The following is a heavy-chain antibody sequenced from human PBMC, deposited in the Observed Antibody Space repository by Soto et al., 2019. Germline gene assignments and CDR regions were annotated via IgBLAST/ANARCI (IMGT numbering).Heavy chain of an antibody. CDR3: TRDLDYGGNSDSIDI. V-gene: IGHV5-10-1*01. CDR1: GYSFTSYW. D-gene: IGHD4-17*01. J-gene: IGHJ3*02. CDR2: IDPSDSYT. Sequence: GESLKISCKGSGYSFTSYWISWVRQMPGKGLEWMGRIDPSDSYTNYSPSFQGHVTISADKSISTAYLQWSSLKASDTAMYYCTRDLDYGGNSDSIDIWGQGTMVTVSS.